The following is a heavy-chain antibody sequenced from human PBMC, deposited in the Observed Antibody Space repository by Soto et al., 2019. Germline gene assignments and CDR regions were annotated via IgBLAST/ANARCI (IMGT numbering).Heavy chain of an antibody. CDR3: GRRYHAVSGEFLGDD. V-gene: IGHV4-4*08. CDR1: GGSIRSYY. D-gene: IGHD4-17*01. J-gene: IGHJ4*02. Sequence: SETLSLTCTVSGGSIRSYYWSWIRQPPGKGLEWIGYIYSSGSTNYNPSLKSRVTISVDTSKNQFSLKLSSVTAADTAVYYCGRRYHAVSGEFLGDDWGQGILVTVSS. CDR2: IYSSGST.